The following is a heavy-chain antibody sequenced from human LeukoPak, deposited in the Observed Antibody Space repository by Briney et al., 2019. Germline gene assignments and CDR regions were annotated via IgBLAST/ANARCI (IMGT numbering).Heavy chain of an antibody. D-gene: IGHD3-10*01. CDR2: INPSGGST. CDR1: GYTFTSYY. CDR3: ARDAEELWFGELLGEFDY. J-gene: IGHJ4*02. V-gene: IGHV1-46*01. Sequence: ASVKVSCKAFGYTFTSYYMHWVRQAPGQGLEWMGIINPSGGSTSYAQKFQGRVTMTRDMSTSTVYMELSSLRSEDTAVYYCARDAEELWFGELLGEFDYWGQGTLVTVSS.